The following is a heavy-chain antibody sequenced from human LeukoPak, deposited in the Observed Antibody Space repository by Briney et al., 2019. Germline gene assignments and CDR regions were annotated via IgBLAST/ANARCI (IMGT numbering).Heavy chain of an antibody. CDR1: GGTFSSYA. CDR2: IIPIFGTA. Sequence: SVKVSCKASGGTFSSYAISWVRQAPGQGLEWMGRIIPIFGTANYAQKFQGRVTITTDESTRTAYMGLSSLRSEDTAVYYCARDMPLYGNPGIAVAGPYYFDYWGQGTLVTVSS. V-gene: IGHV1-69*05. J-gene: IGHJ4*02. CDR3: ARDMPLYGNPGIAVAGPYYFDY. D-gene: IGHD6-19*01.